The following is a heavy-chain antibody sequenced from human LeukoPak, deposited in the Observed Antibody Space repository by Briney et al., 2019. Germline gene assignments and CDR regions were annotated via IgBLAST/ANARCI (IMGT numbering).Heavy chain of an antibody. Sequence: ASVRVSCEASGYTFTAYYMHWVRQAPGQGLEWLGWINPTSGGTNYAQKFQGRVSMTRDTSITTAYMELTRLRSDDTAVYYCARGVLPVSNWFDPWGQGILVTVSS. CDR1: GYTFTAYY. CDR3: ARGVLPVSNWFDP. D-gene: IGHD2-2*01. CDR2: INPTSGGT. J-gene: IGHJ5*02. V-gene: IGHV1-2*02.